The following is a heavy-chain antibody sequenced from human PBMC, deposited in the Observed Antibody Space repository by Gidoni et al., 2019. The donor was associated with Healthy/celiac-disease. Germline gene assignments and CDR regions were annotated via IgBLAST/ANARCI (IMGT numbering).Heavy chain of an antibody. V-gene: IGHV3-48*01. J-gene: IGHJ4*02. CDR2: ISRSSSTI. CDR1: GFTFSSYS. D-gene: IGHD3-16*01. CDR3: ARDSTMITFGAWGY. Sequence: EVQLVESGGGLVQPGGSLRLSCAASGFTFSSYSMNWVRQAPGKGLEWVSYISRSSSTIYYADSVKGRFTISRDNAKNSLYLQMNSLRAEDTAVYYCARDSTMITFGAWGYWGQGTLVTVSS.